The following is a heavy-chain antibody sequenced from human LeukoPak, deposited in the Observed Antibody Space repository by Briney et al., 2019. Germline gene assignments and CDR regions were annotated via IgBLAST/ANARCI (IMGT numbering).Heavy chain of an antibody. Sequence: GESLKISCXGSGYSFTSYWIGWVRQMPGKGLEWMGIIYPGDSDTRYSPSFQGQVTISADKSISTAYLQWSSLKASDTAMYYCARSASSDDQCFDYWGQGTLVTVSS. CDR1: GYSFTSYW. V-gene: IGHV5-51*01. D-gene: IGHD6-6*01. CDR2: IYPGDSDT. J-gene: IGHJ4*02. CDR3: ARSASSDDQCFDY.